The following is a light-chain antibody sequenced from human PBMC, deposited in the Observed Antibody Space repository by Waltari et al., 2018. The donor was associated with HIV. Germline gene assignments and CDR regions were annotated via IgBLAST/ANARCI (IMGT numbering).Light chain of an antibody. Sequence: SYELTQPSSVSVSPGQTARITCPGDALAKKYAPWFQQKPGQAPILVIYKDTERPSGIPERFSGSSSGTTVTLTISGAQVEDEADYFCYSAADKNVLFGGGTKLTVL. CDR3: YSAADKNVL. V-gene: IGLV3-27*01. J-gene: IGLJ2*01. CDR2: KDT. CDR1: ALAKKY.